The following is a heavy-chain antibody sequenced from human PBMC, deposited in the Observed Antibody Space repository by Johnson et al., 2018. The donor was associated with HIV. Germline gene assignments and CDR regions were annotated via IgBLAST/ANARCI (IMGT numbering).Heavy chain of an antibody. J-gene: IGHJ3*02. Sequence: VQLVESGGGLVQPGGSLRLSCAASGFTFDDYAMHWVRQAPGKGLEWVSAIGTAGDTYYPGSVKGRFTISRDNAKNSLYLQMNSLRADDTALYYCARVRAAAVSDAFDIWGQGTMVTVSS. CDR2: IGTAGDT. V-gene: IGHV3-13*01. CDR3: ARVRAAAVSDAFDI. CDR1: GFTFDDYA. D-gene: IGHD6-13*01.